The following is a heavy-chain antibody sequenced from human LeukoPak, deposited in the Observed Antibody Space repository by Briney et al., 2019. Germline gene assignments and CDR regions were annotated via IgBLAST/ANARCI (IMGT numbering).Heavy chain of an antibody. J-gene: IGHJ6*03. CDR3: ARATWDPNYYYYMDV. D-gene: IGHD1-26*01. CDR2: INHDGTGT. V-gene: IGHV3-74*01. Sequence: PGGSLRLSCAASGWMHWVRQAPGKGLVWVSGINHDGTGTYYADSVKGRFTISRDNAKNSLFLQMNSLRAEDTAVYFCARATWDPNYYYYMDVWGKGTTVTISS. CDR1: GW.